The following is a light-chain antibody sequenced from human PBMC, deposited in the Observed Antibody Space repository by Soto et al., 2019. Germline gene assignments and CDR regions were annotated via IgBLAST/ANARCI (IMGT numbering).Light chain of an antibody. J-gene: IGKJ5*01. CDR3: QQYYTYST. CDR1: QNIRNL. V-gene: IGKV1-5*01. CDR2: DAS. Sequence: DIQMTQSPSTLSAPVGDRVTITCRASQNIRNLLAWYQQKPGKAPKPLIFDASTLKTGVPSRFGGSGSGAEFNFTITGLQPDDFATYFCQQYYTYSTFGQGTRLEIK.